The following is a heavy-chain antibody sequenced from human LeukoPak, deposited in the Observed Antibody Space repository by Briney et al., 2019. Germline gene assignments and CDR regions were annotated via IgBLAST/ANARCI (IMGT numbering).Heavy chain of an antibody. Sequence: GGSLRLSCAASGFTFSSYAMGWVRQAPGKGLEWVSAISGSGGSTHYADSVKGRFTISRDNSKNTLYLQMNSLRAEDTAVYYCARRYDFWSGYYPTNWFDPWGQGTLVTVSS. CDR1: GFTFSSYA. CDR2: ISGSGGST. CDR3: ARRYDFWSGYYPTNWFDP. J-gene: IGHJ5*02. V-gene: IGHV3-23*01. D-gene: IGHD3-3*01.